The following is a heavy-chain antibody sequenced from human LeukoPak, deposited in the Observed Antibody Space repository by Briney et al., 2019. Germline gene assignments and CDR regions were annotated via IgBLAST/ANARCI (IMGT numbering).Heavy chain of an antibody. CDR1: GDSVSSSTNW. V-gene: IGHV4-4*02. D-gene: IGHD4-23*01. CDR2: VFHNENT. CDR3: LHGGSSGDWVY. J-gene: IGHJ4*02. Sequence: PSETLSLTCAVSGDSVSSSTNWWSWVRQPPGKGLEWIGEVFHNENTNYNPSLRSRVAMSVDKSKNHFSLRLNFMTAADTAVYYCLHGGSSGDWVYWGQGTLVTVSS.